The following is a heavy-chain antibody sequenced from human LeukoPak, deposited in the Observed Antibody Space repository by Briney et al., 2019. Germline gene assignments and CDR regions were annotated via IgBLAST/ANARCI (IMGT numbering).Heavy chain of an antibody. CDR3: AKDSPPLEVGVYCTNGVCSLDY. J-gene: IGHJ4*02. CDR1: GFTFSSYA. V-gene: IGHV3-23*01. CDR2: ISGSGGST. D-gene: IGHD2-8*01. Sequence: GGSLRLSCAASGFTFSSYAMSWVRQAPGKGLEWVSAISGSGGSTYYADSVKGRFTISRDNSKNTLYLQMNSLRAEDTAVYYCAKDSPPLEVGVYCTNGVCSLDYWGQGTLVTVSS.